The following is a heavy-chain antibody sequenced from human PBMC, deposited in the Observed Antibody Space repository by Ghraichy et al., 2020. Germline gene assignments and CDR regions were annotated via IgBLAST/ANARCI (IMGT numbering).Heavy chain of an antibody. Sequence: GGSLRLSCAASGFTFSSYAMSWVRQAPGKGLEWVSAISGSGGSTYYADSVKGRFTISRDNSKNTLYLQMNSLRAEDTAVYYCAKDQRAMIVVAIDYWGQGTLVTVSS. CDR1: GFTFSSYA. CDR3: AKDQRAMIVVAIDY. V-gene: IGHV3-23*01. D-gene: IGHD3-22*01. J-gene: IGHJ4*02. CDR2: ISGSGGST.